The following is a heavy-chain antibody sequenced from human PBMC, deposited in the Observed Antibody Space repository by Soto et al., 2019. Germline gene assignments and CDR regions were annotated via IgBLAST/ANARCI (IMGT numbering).Heavy chain of an antibody. CDR3: ARDRGGRDYYYGMDV. CDR2: IYGGGST. Sequence: GGSLRLSCADSGFTVSSNYMSWVRQAPGKGLEWVSVIYGGGSTYYADSVKGRFTISRDNSKNTLYLQMNSLRAEDTAVYYCARDRGGRDYYYGMDVWGQGTTVTVSS. J-gene: IGHJ6*02. V-gene: IGHV3-53*01. D-gene: IGHD3-16*01. CDR1: GFTVSSNY.